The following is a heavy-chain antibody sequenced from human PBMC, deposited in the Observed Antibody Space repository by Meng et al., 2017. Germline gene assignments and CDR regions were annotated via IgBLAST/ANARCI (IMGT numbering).Heavy chain of an antibody. CDR3: ARESHSSGWTY. CDR1: GFTFSSYA. J-gene: IGHJ4*02. Sequence: EGLLGESGGGVVQPGRSLRLSCRASGFTFSSYAMHWVRQAPGKGLEWVSSISSSSSYIYYADSVKGRFTISRDNAKNSLYLQMNSLRAEDTAVYYCARESHSSGWTYWGQGTLVTVSS. CDR2: ISSSSSYI. D-gene: IGHD6-19*01. V-gene: IGHV3-21*01.